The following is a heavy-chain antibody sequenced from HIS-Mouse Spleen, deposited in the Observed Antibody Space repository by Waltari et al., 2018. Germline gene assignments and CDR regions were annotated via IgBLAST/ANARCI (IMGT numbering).Heavy chain of an antibody. D-gene: IGHD3-22*01. V-gene: IGHV1-2*02. CDR1: GYTFTGYY. CDR2: INPNSGGT. Sequence: QVQLVQSGAEVKKPGASVKVSCKASGYTFTGYYMHGVRRAPGQGLEWMGWINPNSGGTNYAQKFQGRVTMTRDTSISTAYMELSRLRSDDTAVYYCAITMIVVVIDAFDIWGQGTMVTVSS. CDR3: AITMIVVVIDAFDI. J-gene: IGHJ3*02.